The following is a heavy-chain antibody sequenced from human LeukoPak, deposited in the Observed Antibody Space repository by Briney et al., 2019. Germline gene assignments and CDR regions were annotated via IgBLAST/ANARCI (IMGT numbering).Heavy chain of an antibody. Sequence: PGGSLRLSCAASGFTFSSYGMHWVRQAPGKGLEWVAVISYDGSNKYYADSVKGRFTISRDNSKNTLYLQMNSLRAGDTAVYYCAGALGWYPDDYWGQGTLVTVSS. CDR1: GFTFSSYG. D-gene: IGHD6-19*01. V-gene: IGHV3-30*19. CDR2: ISYDGSNK. J-gene: IGHJ4*02. CDR3: AGALGWYPDDY.